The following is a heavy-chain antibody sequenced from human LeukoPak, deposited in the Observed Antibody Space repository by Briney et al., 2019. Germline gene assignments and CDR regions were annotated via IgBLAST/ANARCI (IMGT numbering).Heavy chain of an antibody. CDR2: IKEDGSET. CDR1: GFTFGNHW. D-gene: IGHD3-10*01. J-gene: IGHJ4*02. CDR3: ARDRGFFLFDY. Sequence: GGTLRLSCAASGFTFGNHWMTWVRQAPGKGLEWLAHIKEDGSETAYVDSVRGRFTISRDNAKNSLYLQMISLRDEDTAVYYCARDRGFFLFDYWGQGTLVSVSS. V-gene: IGHV3-7*01.